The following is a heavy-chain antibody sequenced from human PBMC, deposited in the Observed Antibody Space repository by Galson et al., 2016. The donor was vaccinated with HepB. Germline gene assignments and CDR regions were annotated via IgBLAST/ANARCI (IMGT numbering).Heavy chain of an antibody. V-gene: IGHV4-59*03. CDR3: AKWKQPNPGHFDD. Sequence: SETLSLTCTVSGGSISIFYWGWIRQPPGKGLEWIGYIHYSGRTNYSPSLENRVTILVDTSKNQFSLKLSSGSAADTAMYYCAKWKQPNPGHFDDWGQGTLVTVSS. J-gene: IGHJ4*02. D-gene: IGHD6-13*01. CDR1: GGSISIFY. CDR2: IHYSGRT.